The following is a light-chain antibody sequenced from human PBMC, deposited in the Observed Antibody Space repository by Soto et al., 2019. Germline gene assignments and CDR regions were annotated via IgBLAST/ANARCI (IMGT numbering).Light chain of an antibody. CDR1: QSVSSN. CDR2: GAS. V-gene: IGKV3-15*01. Sequence: EIVMTQSPATLSVSPGERATLSCRASQSVSSNLAWYQQKPGQAPRLLIYGASTRATGIPARFSGSGSGTEFTLTISSLQSEXXXVYYCQQYNNWPRTFGQGTKLEIK. CDR3: QQYNNWPRT. J-gene: IGKJ2*01.